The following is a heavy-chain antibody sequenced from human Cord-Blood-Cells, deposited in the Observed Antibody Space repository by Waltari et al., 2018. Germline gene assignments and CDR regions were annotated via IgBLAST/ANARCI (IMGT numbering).Heavy chain of an antibody. Sequence: EVQLVESGGVVVQPGGSLRLSCAASGFTFDAYTMHWVRQAPGKGLECVSLISWDGGSTYYADSVKGRFTISRDNSKNSLYLQMNSLRTEDTALYYCAKTITGDDAFDIWGQGTMVTVSS. CDR3: AKTITGDDAFDI. V-gene: IGHV3-43*01. D-gene: IGHD7-27*01. CDR1: GFTFDAYT. J-gene: IGHJ3*02. CDR2: ISWDGGST.